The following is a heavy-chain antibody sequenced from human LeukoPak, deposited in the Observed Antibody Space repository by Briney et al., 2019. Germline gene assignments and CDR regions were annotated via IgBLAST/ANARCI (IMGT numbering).Heavy chain of an antibody. J-gene: IGHJ4*02. V-gene: IGHV4-34*01. CDR2: INHSGST. CDR1: GGSFSGYY. CDR3: ARQTGSGLFNLP. Sequence: SETLSLTCAVYGGSFSGYYWSWIRQPPGKGLEWIGEINHSGSTNYNPSLKSRVTISVDTSKNQFSLRLTSVTAADTAVYYCARQTGSGLFNLPGGQGTLVTGFS. D-gene: IGHD3/OR15-3a*01.